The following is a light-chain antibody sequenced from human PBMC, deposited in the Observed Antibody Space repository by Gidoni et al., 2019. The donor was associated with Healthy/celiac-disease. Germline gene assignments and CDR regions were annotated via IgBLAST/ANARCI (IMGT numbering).Light chain of an antibody. CDR1: QLVDKY. CDR3: QAWDSSTVG. V-gene: IGLV3-1*01. CDR2: QDS. Sequence: SYELTQPPSVSVSPGQTAIITCSGDQLVDKYACWYQQKPGQSAVLVIYQDSKRPSGIPERFAGSNSGNTATLTISGTQAMDEADYYCQAWDSSTVGFGGGTKLTVL. J-gene: IGLJ2*01.